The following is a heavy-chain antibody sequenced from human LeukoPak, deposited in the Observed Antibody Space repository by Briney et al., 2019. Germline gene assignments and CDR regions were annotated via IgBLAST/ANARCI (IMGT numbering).Heavy chain of an antibody. CDR1: GFTLSNFW. D-gene: IGHD1-14*01. J-gene: IGHJ5*02. V-gene: IGHV3-7*01. CDR3: ARDRVTANGITNH. CDR2: INQGGSET. Sequence: PGGSLRLSCAASGFTLSNFWMTWVRQAPGKGLEWVAYINQGGSETYYVDSVKGRFTISRDNAKNSLYLQMNSLRAEDTAVYYCARDRVTANGITNHWGQGTLVTVSS.